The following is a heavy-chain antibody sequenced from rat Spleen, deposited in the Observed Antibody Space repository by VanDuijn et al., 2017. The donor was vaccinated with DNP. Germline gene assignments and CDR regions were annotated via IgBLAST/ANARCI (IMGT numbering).Heavy chain of an antibody. CDR1: GFTFSSFP. V-gene: IGHV5-46*01. D-gene: IGHD1-1*01. J-gene: IGHJ4*01. CDR2: ISNTGDST. Sequence: EVQLVESGGGSVQPGRSMKLSCAASGFTFSSFPMAWVRQAPTKGLDWVATISNTGDSTYYRDSVKGRFTISRDNGESTLYLQMESLRSEDTATYYCAKDITDYFSGVMDVWGQGTSVTVSS. CDR3: AKDITDYFSGVMDV.